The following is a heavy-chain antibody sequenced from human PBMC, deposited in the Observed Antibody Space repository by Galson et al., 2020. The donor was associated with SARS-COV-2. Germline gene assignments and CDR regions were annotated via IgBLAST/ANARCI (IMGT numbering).Heavy chain of an antibody. CDR1: GASISSGGYY. CDR2: IYYSGST. CDR3: ASINPSSGWYFLPSDYYYYYGMDV. D-gene: IGHD6-13*01. Sequence: SETLSLTCTVSGASISSGGYYWSWIRQHPGKGLEWIGYIYYSGSTYYNPSLKSRVTISVDTSKNQFSLKLSSVTAADTAVYYCASINPSSGWYFLPSDYYYYYGMDVWGQGTTVTVSS. V-gene: IGHV4-31*03. J-gene: IGHJ6*02.